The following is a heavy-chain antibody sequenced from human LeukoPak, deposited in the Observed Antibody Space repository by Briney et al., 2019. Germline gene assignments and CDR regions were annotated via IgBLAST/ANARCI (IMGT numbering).Heavy chain of an antibody. Sequence: PGGSLRLSCAASGFTFSSYAMSWVRQAPGKGREWVSAISGSGGSTYYADSVKGRFTIYRDNSKNTLYLQMNSLRAEDTAVYYCAKNSGYDLFPYYFDYWGQGTLVTVSS. CDR2: ISGSGGST. CDR1: GFTFSSYA. J-gene: IGHJ4*02. CDR3: AKNSGYDLFPYYFDY. D-gene: IGHD5-12*01. V-gene: IGHV3-23*01.